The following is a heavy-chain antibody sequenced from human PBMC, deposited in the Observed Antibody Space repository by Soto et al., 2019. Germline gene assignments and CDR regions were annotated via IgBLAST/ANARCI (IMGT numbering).Heavy chain of an antibody. CDR1: GYIFTGHY. CDR2: INPDSGGT. J-gene: IGHJ6*02. CDR3: ASGPANYGERYYAMDV. V-gene: IGHV1-2*02. Sequence: QVQLVQSGTEVKKPGASVKVSCKASGYIFTGHYMHWVRQAPGQGLEWMGWINPDSGGTLYAQNFQGRVTLTRATSISTAYMDLTSLTSDDTAVYYCASGPANYGERYYAMDVWGQGTTVSVSS. D-gene: IGHD4-17*01.